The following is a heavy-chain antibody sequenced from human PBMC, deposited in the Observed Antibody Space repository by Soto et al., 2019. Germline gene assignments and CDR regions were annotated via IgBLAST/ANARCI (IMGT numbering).Heavy chain of an antibody. V-gene: IGHV5-51*01. CDR1: GYSFTTYR. CDR2: IYPGDSDT. Sequence: GESLKISCKASGYSFTTYRIAWVRQMPGKGLEWMGVIYPGDSDTRYSPSFQGQVTFSADKSISTAYLQWSSLKASDTAIYYCARNLAMDVWGQGTTVTVYS. CDR3: ARNLAMDV. J-gene: IGHJ6*02.